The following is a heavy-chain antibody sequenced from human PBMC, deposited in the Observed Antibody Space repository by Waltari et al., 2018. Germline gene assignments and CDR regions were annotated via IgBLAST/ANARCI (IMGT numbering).Heavy chain of an antibody. CDR3: ARVGSIVAATHYFDY. V-gene: IGHV4-59*01. J-gene: IGHJ4*02. D-gene: IGHD2-15*01. CDR2: IYYSGST. CDR1: GGSISSYY. Sequence: QVQLQESGPGLVKPSETLSLTCTVSGGSISSYYWSWIRQPPGKGLEWIGYIYYSGSTNYNPSRKSRVTMTTDTSTSTAYMELRSLRSDDTAVYYCARVGSIVAATHYFDYWGQGTLVTVSS.